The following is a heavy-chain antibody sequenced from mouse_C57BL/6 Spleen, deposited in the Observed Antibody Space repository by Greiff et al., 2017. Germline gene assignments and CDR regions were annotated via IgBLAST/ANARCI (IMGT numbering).Heavy chain of an antibody. CDR1: GYAFSSYW. Sequence: VQLQQSGAELVKPGASVKISCKASGYAFSSYWMNWVKQRPGKGLEWIGQIYPGDGDTNYNGKFKGKATLTADKSSSTAYMQLSSLTSEDSAVYFCARSTVVATPYFDYWGQGTTLTVSS. D-gene: IGHD1-1*01. V-gene: IGHV1-80*01. CDR2: IYPGDGDT. CDR3: ARSTVVATPYFDY. J-gene: IGHJ2*01.